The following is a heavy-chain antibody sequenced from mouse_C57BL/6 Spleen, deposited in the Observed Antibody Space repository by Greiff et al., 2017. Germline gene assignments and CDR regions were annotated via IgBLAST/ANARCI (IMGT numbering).Heavy chain of an antibody. Sequence: QVQLQQPGAELVKPGASVKMSCKASGYTFTSYWITWVKQRPGQGLEWIGDIYPGSGSTNYNEKFKSKATLTVDTSSSTAYMQLSSLTSEDSAVYYCARGHYYGSSPWWYFDVWGTGTTVNVSS. CDR1: GYTFTSYW. CDR3: ARGHYYGSSPWWYFDV. D-gene: IGHD1-1*01. J-gene: IGHJ1*03. CDR2: IYPGSGST. V-gene: IGHV1-55*01.